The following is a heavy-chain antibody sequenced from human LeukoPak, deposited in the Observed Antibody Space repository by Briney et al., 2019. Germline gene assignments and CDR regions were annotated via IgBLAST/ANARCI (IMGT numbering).Heavy chain of an antibody. J-gene: IGHJ6*02. CDR2: INPNSGGT. CDR3: ARGIRYFDWLSSMDV. Sequence: ASVKVSCKASGYTFTGYYMHWVRQAPGQGLEWMGWINPNSGGTNYAQKFQGRVTMTRDTSISTAYMELSRLRSDDTAVYYCARGIRYFDWLSSMDVWGQGTTVTVSS. V-gene: IGHV1-2*02. CDR1: GYTFTGYY. D-gene: IGHD3-9*01.